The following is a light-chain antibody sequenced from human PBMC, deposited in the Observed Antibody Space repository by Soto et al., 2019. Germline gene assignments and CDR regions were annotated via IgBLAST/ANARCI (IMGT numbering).Light chain of an antibody. CDR1: QSVSSN. V-gene: IGKV3-15*01. CDR2: GAS. J-gene: IGKJ4*01. Sequence: EIVMTQSPATLSVSPGERATLSCRPSQSVSSNFAWYQPKPGQAPRLLLYGASTRATGISARFSGSGSGTEFTLTISSLQSEDFAVYYCQQYNNWPLTFGGGTKVEIK. CDR3: QQYNNWPLT.